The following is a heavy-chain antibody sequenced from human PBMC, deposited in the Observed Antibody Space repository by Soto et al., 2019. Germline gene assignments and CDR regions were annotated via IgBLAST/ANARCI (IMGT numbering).Heavy chain of an antibody. J-gene: IGHJ6*03. V-gene: IGHV3-66*01. CDR3: ARDGYDSPYYYYMDV. Sequence: GGSLRLSCAASGFTVSSNYMSWVRQAPGKGLEWVSVIYSGGSTYYADSVKGRFTISRDNSKNTLYLQMNSLRAEDTAVYYCARDGYDSPYYYYMDVWGKGTTVTVSS. D-gene: IGHD5-12*01. CDR2: IYSGGST. CDR1: GFTVSSNY.